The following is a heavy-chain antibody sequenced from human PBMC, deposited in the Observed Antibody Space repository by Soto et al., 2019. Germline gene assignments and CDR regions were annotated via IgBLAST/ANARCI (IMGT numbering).Heavy chain of an antibody. CDR1: GFTFSSYG. V-gene: IGHV3-30*18. Sequence: QVQLVESGGGVVQPGRSLRLSCAASGFTFSSYGMHWVRQAPGKGLEWVAVISSDGSNKYYADSVKGRFTLSRDNSKKTLYLQMNSLRAEDTAVYYCAKGHSSGWTYFEYWGQGTLVTVSS. D-gene: IGHD6-19*01. J-gene: IGHJ4*02. CDR2: ISSDGSNK. CDR3: AKGHSSGWTYFEY.